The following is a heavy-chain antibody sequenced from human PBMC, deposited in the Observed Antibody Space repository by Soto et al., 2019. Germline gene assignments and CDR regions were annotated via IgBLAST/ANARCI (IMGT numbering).Heavy chain of an antibody. CDR1: GFTFSSYA. CDR2: ISGRGGST. Sequence: GGSLRLACAASGFTFSSYAMSWVSQAAGRVLEWVSAISGRGGSTYYVDSVKGRFTISRDNSKNTLYLQMNSLRAEDTAVYYCAKGTYSSGWYFDYWGQGTLVTVSS. J-gene: IGHJ4*02. CDR3: AKGTYSSGWYFDY. D-gene: IGHD6-19*01. V-gene: IGHV3-23*01.